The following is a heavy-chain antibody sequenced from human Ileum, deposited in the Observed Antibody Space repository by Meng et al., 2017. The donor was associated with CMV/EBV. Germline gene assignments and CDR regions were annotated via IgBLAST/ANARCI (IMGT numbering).Heavy chain of an antibody. D-gene: IGHD1-26*01. V-gene: IGHV3-72*01. J-gene: IGHJ4*02. CDR2: IKTRPEDYTT. CDR1: GFSFSDFY. CDR3: ARDANGSPDY. Sequence: AGSGFSFSDFYMDWVRQAPGKGLEWIGLIKTRPEDYTTQYAASVKGRFTISRDDSQNSLYLQINHLKIEDTAVYYCARDANGSPDYWGQGTLVTVSS.